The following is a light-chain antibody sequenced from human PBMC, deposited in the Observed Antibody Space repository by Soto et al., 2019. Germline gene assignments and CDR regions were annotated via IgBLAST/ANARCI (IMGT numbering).Light chain of an antibody. V-gene: IGKV1-5*01. J-gene: IGKJ1*01. CDR1: QSLSSW. Sequence: DIQMTQSPSTLSASVGDRVTITCRASQSLSSWLAWYQQKPGKAPKLLIYDASSLESGAPSRFSGSGTGTEFSLTISSLQPDDFATYDCQQYNSYFSFGQGAKVDIK. CDR2: DAS. CDR3: QQYNSYFS.